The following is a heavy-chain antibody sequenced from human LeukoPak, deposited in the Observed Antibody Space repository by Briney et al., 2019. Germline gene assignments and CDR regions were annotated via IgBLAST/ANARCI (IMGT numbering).Heavy chain of an antibody. CDR2: IYYSGST. Sequence: PSETLSLTCTVSGGSISSYYWSWIRQPPGKGLEWIGYIYYSGSTYYNPSLKSRVTISVDTSKNQFSLKLSSVTAADTAVYYCAREPQYYYDSSGFDIWGQGTMVTVSS. D-gene: IGHD3-22*01. CDR3: AREPQYYYDSSGFDI. J-gene: IGHJ3*02. V-gene: IGHV4-59*12. CDR1: GGSISSYY.